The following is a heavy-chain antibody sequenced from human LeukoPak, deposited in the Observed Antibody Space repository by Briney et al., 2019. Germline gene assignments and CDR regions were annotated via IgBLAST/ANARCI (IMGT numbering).Heavy chain of an antibody. D-gene: IGHD1-26*01. Sequence: PGGSLRLSCAASGFTFSTYAMSWVRQAPGAGLDWVSSITDSGGSTYYADSVKGRFTISRDNSKNTLYLQMNSLRAEDTAVYYCTTSGNYFGDYWGQGTLVTVSS. J-gene: IGHJ4*02. CDR1: GFTFSTYA. CDR3: TTSGNYFGDY. CDR2: ITDSGGST. V-gene: IGHV3-23*01.